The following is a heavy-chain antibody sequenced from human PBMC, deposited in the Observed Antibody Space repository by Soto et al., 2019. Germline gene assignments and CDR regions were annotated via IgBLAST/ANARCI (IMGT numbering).Heavy chain of an antibody. CDR1: GFTFSSYG. CDR3: ARDGKLTYYGMDV. Sequence: AGGSLRLSCAASGFTFSSYGMHWVRQAPGKGLEWVAVIWYDGSNKYYADSVKGRFTISRDNSKNTLYLQMNSLRAEDTAVYYCARDGKLTYYGMDVWGQGTTVTVS. J-gene: IGHJ6*02. V-gene: IGHV3-33*01. CDR2: IWYDGSNK.